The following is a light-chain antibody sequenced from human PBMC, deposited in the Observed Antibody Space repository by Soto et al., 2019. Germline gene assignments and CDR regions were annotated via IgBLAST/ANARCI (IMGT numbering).Light chain of an antibody. CDR2: KAA. CDR1: QSISSW. V-gene: IGKV1-5*03. Sequence: DIQMTQSPSILSASVGDRFTITCRASQSISSWLAWYQQKPGKAPNLLIHKAAHIESGVPSRFSGSGSGTEFTLTISSLRHGDIATYYCQHYDTYPWTFGQGTKVEIK. J-gene: IGKJ1*01. CDR3: QHYDTYPWT.